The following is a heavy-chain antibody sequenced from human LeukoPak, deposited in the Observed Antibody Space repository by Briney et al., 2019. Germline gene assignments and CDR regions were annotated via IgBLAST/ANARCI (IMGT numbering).Heavy chain of an antibody. J-gene: IGHJ4*02. V-gene: IGHV1-69*06. CDR2: IIPIFGTA. CDR3: AREDYGDLLFGY. CDR1: EGTFSSYA. D-gene: IGHD4-17*01. Sequence: GASVKVSFKATEGTFSSYAISWVRQAPGQVVEWMGRIIPIFGTANYAQKFQGRVTITAEKSTSTAYMELSSLRSEDTAVYYCAREDYGDLLFGYWGKGTLVTVSS.